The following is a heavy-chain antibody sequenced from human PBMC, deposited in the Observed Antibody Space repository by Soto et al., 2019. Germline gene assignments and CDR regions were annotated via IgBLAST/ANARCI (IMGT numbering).Heavy chain of an antibody. CDR2: INAGNGNT. J-gene: IGHJ6*03. D-gene: IGHD7-27*01. CDR3: ARDPLTGDPYYYYYMDV. Sequence: ASVKVSCKASGYTFTSYAMHWVRQAPGQRLEWMGWINAGNGNTKYSQKFQGRVTITRDTSASTAYMELSSLRSEDTAVYYCARDPLTGDPYYYYYMDVWGKGTTVTVSS. V-gene: IGHV1-3*01. CDR1: GYTFTSYA.